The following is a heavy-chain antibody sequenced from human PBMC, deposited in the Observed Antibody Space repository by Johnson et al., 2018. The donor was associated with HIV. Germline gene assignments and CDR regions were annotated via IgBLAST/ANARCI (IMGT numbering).Heavy chain of an antibody. CDR3: AKGGYNWKFDGFDI. CDR1: EFTFSSYG. CDR2: TSYDGSNK. D-gene: IGHD1-20*01. V-gene: IGHV3-30*18. Sequence: QVQLVESGGGVVQPGRSLRLSCAASEFTFSSYGMHWVRQAPGKGLEWVAVTSYDGSNKYYADTVKGRFTISRDKSKNTLYLQMNSLRAEDTAVYYCAKGGYNWKFDGFDIWGQGTMVTVSS. J-gene: IGHJ3*02.